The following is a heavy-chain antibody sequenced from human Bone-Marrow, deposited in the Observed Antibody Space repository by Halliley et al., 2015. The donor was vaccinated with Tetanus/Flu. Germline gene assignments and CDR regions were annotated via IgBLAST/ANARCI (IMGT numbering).Heavy chain of an antibody. V-gene: IGHV3-53*01. CDR3: AKSGKSSRPGLDY. CDR1: GLTVSSNY. CDR2: IYSGGST. J-gene: IGHJ4*02. Sequence: SLRLSCAASGLTVSSNYMSWVRQAPGTGLDWVSVIYSGGSTYYADSVKGRFTISRDNSKNTLYLQMNSLRVEDTAVYFCAKSGKSSRPGLDYWGQGTLVTVSS. D-gene: IGHD6-13*01.